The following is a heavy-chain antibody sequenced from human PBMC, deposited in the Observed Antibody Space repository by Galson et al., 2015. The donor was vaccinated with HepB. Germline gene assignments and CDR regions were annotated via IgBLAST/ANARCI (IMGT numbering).Heavy chain of an antibody. CDR1: GYEFNKYG. J-gene: IGHJ6*02. V-gene: IGHV1-18*01. CDR2: GSGYDGSA. Sequence: SVKVSCKASGYEFNKYGLSWVRQAPGQGLEWMGWGSGYDGSANYAPKFQGSVTMTTEKSTSTAYMEMRSLRSDDTAVYYCARDSRLELHLNNYYSYGMDVWGQGTAVSVS. D-gene: IGHD1-7*01. CDR3: ARDSRLELHLNNYYSYGMDV.